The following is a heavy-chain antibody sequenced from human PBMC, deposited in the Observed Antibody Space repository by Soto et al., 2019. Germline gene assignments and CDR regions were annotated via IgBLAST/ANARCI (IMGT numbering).Heavy chain of an antibody. J-gene: IGHJ4*02. CDR3: ATVPSGGATKPLFDY. V-gene: IGHV1-24*01. CDR1: GYTLTELS. D-gene: IGHD1-26*01. Sequence: ASVKVSCKVSGYTLTELSMHWVRQAPGKGLEWMGGFDPEDGETIYAQKFQGRVTMTEDTSTDTAYMELSSLRSEGTAVYYCATVPSGGATKPLFDYWGQGTLVTVSS. CDR2: FDPEDGET.